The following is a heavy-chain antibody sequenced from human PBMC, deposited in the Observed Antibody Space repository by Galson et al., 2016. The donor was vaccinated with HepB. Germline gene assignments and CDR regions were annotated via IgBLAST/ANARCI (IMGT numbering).Heavy chain of an antibody. D-gene: IGHD3-22*01. V-gene: IGHV3-23*01. CDR1: GFSFNNYA. CDR2: ISGSGGST. J-gene: IGHJ4*02. CDR3: AKEDSMIVVGGFDY. Sequence: SLRLSCAASGFSFNNYAMSWVRQAPGKGLEWVSGISGSGGSTYSADPVKGRFTISRDNSKNTLYLQMNSLRAEDTAVYYCAKEDSMIVVGGFDYWGQGTLVTVSS.